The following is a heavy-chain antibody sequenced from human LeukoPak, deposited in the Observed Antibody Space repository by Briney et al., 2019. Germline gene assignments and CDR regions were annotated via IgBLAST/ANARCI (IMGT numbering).Heavy chain of an antibody. CDR3: ASFGYGDYRYYFDY. CDR1: GYTFTSYD. CDR2: MNPNSGNT. J-gene: IGHJ4*01. D-gene: IGHD4-17*01. V-gene: IGHV1-8*01. Sequence: ASVKVSCKASGYTFTSYDINWVRQATGHGLEWMGWMNPNSGNTGYAQKFQGRVTMTRNTSISTAYMELSSLRSEDTAVYYCASFGYGDYRYYFDYWGQGTLVTVSS.